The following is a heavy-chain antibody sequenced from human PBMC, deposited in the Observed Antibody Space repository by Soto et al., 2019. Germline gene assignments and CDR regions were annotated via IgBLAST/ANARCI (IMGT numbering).Heavy chain of an antibody. CDR1: GYTFTSYY. D-gene: IGHD5-12*01. J-gene: IGHJ6*02. CDR2: INPSGGST. V-gene: IGHV1-46*01. Sequence: QVQLVQSGAEVKKPGASVKVSCKASGYTFTSYYIHWVRQAPGQGLEWMGIINPSGGSTSYAQKFQGRVTMTRDTSTSTVYMELSSLRSDDTAVYHCAGPSRSPQRGYSGYDWSYYYGMDVWGQGTTVTVSS. CDR3: AGPSRSPQRGYSGYDWSYYYGMDV.